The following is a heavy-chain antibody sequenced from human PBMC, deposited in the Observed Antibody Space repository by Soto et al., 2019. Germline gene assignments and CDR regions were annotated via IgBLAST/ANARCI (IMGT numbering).Heavy chain of an antibody. CDR3: AREGSAARSLKSHHSALHV. Sequence: NPSETLSLTCAVCGGSLSDWKWMRQSPGKGLGWIGEINHSGSTDYNPSLKSPVNIAVDMSKSLFSPKLNSVTAADTAVYYCAREGSAARSLKSHHSALHVWGQGTTVTVSS. D-gene: IGHD6-6*01. CDR1: GGSLSD. J-gene: IGHJ6*01. CDR2: INHSGST. V-gene: IGHV4-34*01.